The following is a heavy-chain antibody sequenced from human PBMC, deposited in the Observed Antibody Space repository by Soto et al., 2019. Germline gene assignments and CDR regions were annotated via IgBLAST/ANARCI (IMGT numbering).Heavy chain of an antibody. Sequence: QDQLVQSGAEVKKPGSSVKVSCKASGGTFSSHTFSWVRQAPGQGLEWMGRIIPALGTATYAQKFQGRVTIPADESATTVSMELTSLRSEDTAVYYCARPDFGDYWYFDLWGRGTLVTVSS. D-gene: IGHD4-17*01. V-gene: IGHV1-69*08. CDR1: GGTFSSHT. J-gene: IGHJ2*01. CDR2: IIPALGTA. CDR3: ARPDFGDYWYFDL.